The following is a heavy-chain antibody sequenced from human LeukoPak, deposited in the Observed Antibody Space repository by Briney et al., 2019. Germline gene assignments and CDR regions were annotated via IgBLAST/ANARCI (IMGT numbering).Heavy chain of an antibody. CDR2: ISYDGSNK. CDR1: GFTLSSYA. Sequence: GGSLRLSCAASGFTLSSYAMHWVRQAPGKGLEWVAVISYDGSNKYYADSVKGRFTISRDNSKNTLYLQMNSLRAEDTAVYYCARDPRLPMGYGMDVWGQGTTVTVSS. J-gene: IGHJ6*02. CDR3: ARDPRLPMGYGMDV. D-gene: IGHD1-26*01. V-gene: IGHV3-30*04.